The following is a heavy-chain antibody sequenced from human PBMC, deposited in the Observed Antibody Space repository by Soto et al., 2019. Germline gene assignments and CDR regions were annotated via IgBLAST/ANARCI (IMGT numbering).Heavy chain of an antibody. Sequence: GGSLRLSCAASGFTVSSNYMSWVRQAPGKGLEWVSVIYSGGTTYYTDSVKGRFTISRDKSKNTLYLQMNSLRAEDTAVYYCARNGDSSDYRGWFDPWGQGTVVTVAS. CDR3: ARNGDSSDYRGWFDP. CDR2: IYSGGTT. CDR1: GFTVSSNY. D-gene: IGHD3-22*01. V-gene: IGHV3-66*01. J-gene: IGHJ5*02.